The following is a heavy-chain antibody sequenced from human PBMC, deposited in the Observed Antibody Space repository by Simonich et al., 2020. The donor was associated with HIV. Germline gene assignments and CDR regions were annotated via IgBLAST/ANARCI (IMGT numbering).Heavy chain of an antibody. CDR1: GGSFSGYY. D-gene: IGHD7-27*01. V-gene: IGHV4-34*12. CDR3: ARGNQRANWGYPPRHWFDT. CDR2: VIHRGGS. Sequence: QVQLQQWGAGLLKPSETLSLTCAVYGGSFSGYYWRWIRQPPGRGLGWIGEVIHRGGSAPSTVLRGRLTRSLDASKSQFSLKLTSVTAADTALYFCARGNQRANWGYPPRHWFDTWGQGTLVSVSS. J-gene: IGHJ5*02.